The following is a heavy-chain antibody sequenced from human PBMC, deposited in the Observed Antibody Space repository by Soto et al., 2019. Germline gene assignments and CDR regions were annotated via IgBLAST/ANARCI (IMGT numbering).Heavy chain of an antibody. J-gene: IGHJ4*02. CDR1: GFNFRSYG. CDR3: ARDSTDYSDNSVYPDYLDF. D-gene: IGHD3-22*01. CDR2: ISYDGSET. Sequence: QVQLVQSGGGMVQPGRSLRLSCGASGFNFRSYGMHWVRQTPGKGLEWVSIISYDGSETYYSDSVRGRCTVSRDYSNNTLYAQRNSLRPADTAVYSCARDSTDYSDNSVYPDYLDFWGQGTVVTVSS. V-gene: IGHV3-30*03.